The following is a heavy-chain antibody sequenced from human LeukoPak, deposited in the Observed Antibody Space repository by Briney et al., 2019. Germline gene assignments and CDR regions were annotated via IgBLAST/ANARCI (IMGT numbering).Heavy chain of an antibody. V-gene: IGHV4-34*01. Sequence: SETLSLTCAVYGGSFSGYYWSWIRQPPGKGLEWIGEINHSGSTNYNPSLKSRVTISVDTSKNQFSLKLSSVTAADTAVYYCARDAAVAGYYYYYGMDVWGQGTTVTVSS. J-gene: IGHJ6*02. CDR3: ARDAAVAGYYYYYGMDV. CDR1: GGSFSGYY. D-gene: IGHD6-19*01. CDR2: INHSGST.